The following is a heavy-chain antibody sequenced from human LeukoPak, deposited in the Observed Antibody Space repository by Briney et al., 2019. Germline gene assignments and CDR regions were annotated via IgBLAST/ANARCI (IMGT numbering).Heavy chain of an antibody. CDR2: LNPSDSDT. D-gene: IGHD5-24*01. CDR3: ARAEGREPVDY. J-gene: IGHJ4*02. Sequence: GESLQISCEGSGYRFTSYWIGWVRQMPGKGLEWMGILNPSDSDTRYSPSFQGQVTISADKSISTAYLQWSSLKASDTAMYYCARAEGREPVDYWGQGTLVTVSS. V-gene: IGHV5-51*01. CDR1: GYRFTSYW.